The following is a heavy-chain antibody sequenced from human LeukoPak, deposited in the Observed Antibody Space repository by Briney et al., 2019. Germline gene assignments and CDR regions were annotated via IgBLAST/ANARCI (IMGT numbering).Heavy chain of an antibody. Sequence: SETLSLTCAVYGGSFSGYYWSWIRQPPVKGLEWIGEINHSGSTNYNPSLKSRVTISVDTSKNQFSLKLSSVTAADTAVYYCARGPAAVAYWGQGTLVTVSS. CDR3: ARGPAAVAY. D-gene: IGHD2-2*01. V-gene: IGHV4-34*01. CDR2: INHSGST. J-gene: IGHJ4*02. CDR1: GGSFSGYY.